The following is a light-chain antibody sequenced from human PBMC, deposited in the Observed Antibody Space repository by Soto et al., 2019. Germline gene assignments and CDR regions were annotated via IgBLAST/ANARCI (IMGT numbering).Light chain of an antibody. CDR2: EVT. J-gene: IGLJ3*02. CDR3: SSFTTSDTWV. V-gene: IGLV2-18*02. Sequence: QAVVTQPPSVSGSPGQSVTISCTGTGSDFGRYNRVSWYQHTPGTAPKLLIYEVTNRPSGVPDRFSGSRSGNTASLTISGLQAEDDADYYCSSFTTSDTWVLGGGTKVTVL. CDR1: GSDFGRYNR.